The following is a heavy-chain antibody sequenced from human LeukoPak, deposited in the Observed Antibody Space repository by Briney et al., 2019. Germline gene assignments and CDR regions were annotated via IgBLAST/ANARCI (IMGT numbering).Heavy chain of an antibody. Sequence: PSETLSLTCAVYGLSFSGYYWSWIRQPPGKGLEWIGEINHSGSTNYNPSLKSRVTISVDTSKNQFSLKLSSVTAADTAVYYCARGVPGYCSSTSCYPFDYWGQGTLVTVSS. V-gene: IGHV4-34*01. CDR3: ARGVPGYCSSTSCYPFDY. D-gene: IGHD2-2*01. CDR1: GLSFSGYY. J-gene: IGHJ4*02. CDR2: INHSGST.